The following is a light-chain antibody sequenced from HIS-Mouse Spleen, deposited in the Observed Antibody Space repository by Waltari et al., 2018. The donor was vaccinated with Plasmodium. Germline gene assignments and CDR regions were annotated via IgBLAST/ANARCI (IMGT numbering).Light chain of an antibody. CDR1: SSNIGSNY. CDR3: AAWDDSLSGRV. V-gene: IGLV1-47*01. Sequence: QSVLTQPPSASGTPGQRVTISCSGSSSNIGSNYVYWYQQLPATAPKLLIYRNNRRRSGVPDRCSGSKSGTSASLAISGLRSDEEADYYCAAWDDSLSGRVFGGGTKLTVL. J-gene: IGLJ3*02. CDR2: RNN.